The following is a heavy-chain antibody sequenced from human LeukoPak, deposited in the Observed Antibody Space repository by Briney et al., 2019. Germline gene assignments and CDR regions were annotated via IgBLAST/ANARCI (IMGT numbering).Heavy chain of an antibody. CDR1: GGSFSGYY. D-gene: IGHD3-10*01. J-gene: IGHJ6*03. V-gene: IGHV4-34*01. CDR2: INHSGST. CDR3: ARGINYYGSGSYWYYYYYMDV. Sequence: SETLSLTCAVYGGSFSGYYWSWIRQPPGKGLEWIGEINHSGSTNYNPSLKSRVTISVDTSKNQFSLKLSSVTAADTAVYYCARGINYYGSGSYWYYYYYMDVWGRGTKVTVSS.